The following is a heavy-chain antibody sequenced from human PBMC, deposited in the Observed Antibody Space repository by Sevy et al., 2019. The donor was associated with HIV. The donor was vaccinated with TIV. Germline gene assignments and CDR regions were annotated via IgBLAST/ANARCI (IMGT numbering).Heavy chain of an antibody. CDR3: TRALATVVTPEYYFDY. V-gene: IGHV3-49*03. CDR2: IRRNSYEPYGGTT. D-gene: IGHD4-17*01. Sequence: GGSLRLSCTASGFTFGDYAMSWFRQAPGKGLEWMAFIRRNSYEPYGGTTEYAASVKGRFTISRDDPKSIAYLQMNSLKTEDTAFYYCTRALATVVTPEYYFDYWGQGTLVTVSS. J-gene: IGHJ4*02. CDR1: GFTFGDYA.